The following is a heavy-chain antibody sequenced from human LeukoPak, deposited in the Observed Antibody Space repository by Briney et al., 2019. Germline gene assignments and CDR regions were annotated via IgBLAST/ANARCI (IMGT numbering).Heavy chain of an antibody. CDR1: GYTLTELS. J-gene: IGHJ3*02. CDR3: ATACGRYCSSIPTDAFDI. Sequence: ASVKVSCKVSGYTLTELSMLWVRQAPGKGLEWMGGFDPEDGETIYAQKFQGRVTMTEDTSTDTAYMELSSLRSEDTAVYYCATACGRYCSSIPTDAFDIWGQGTMVTVSS. V-gene: IGHV1-24*01. CDR2: FDPEDGET. D-gene: IGHD2-2*01.